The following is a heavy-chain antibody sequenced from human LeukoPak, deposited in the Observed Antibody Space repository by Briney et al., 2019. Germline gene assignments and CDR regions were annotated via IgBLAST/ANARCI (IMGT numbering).Heavy chain of an antibody. D-gene: IGHD1-20*01. Sequence: SVKVSCKASGGTFSSYTISWMRQAPGQGLEWMGRIIPILGIANYAQKFQGRVTITADKSTSTAYMELSSLRSEDTAVYYCALRYNWNDVLLDYWGQGTLVTVSS. CDR2: IIPILGIA. CDR3: ALRYNWNDVLLDY. CDR1: GGTFSSYT. V-gene: IGHV1-69*02. J-gene: IGHJ4*02.